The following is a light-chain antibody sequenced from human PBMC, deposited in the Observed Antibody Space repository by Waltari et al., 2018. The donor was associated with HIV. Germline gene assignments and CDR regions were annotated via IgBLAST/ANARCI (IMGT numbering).Light chain of an antibody. J-gene: IGKJ4*01. CDR2: WAS. Sequence: DIVMTQSPDSLAVSLGARAPINCKSSPSVLYSSNSKDYLAWYQQKPGQPPKLLIYWASTRESGVPDRFSGSGSGTDFTLTISSLQAEDVAVYYCQQYYSTPLTFGGGTKVEIK. V-gene: IGKV4-1*01. CDR3: QQYYSTPLT. CDR1: PSVLYSSNSKDY.